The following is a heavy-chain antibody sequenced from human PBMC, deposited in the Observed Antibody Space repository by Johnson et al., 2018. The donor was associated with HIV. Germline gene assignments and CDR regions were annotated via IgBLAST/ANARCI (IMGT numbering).Heavy chain of an antibody. CDR2: IYSGGST. V-gene: IGHV3-66*01. CDR1: GFTFSRYA. D-gene: IGHD1-14*01. Sequence: MQLVESGGGLVQPGGSLRLSCVGSGFTFSRYAMSWVRQSPGKGLEWVSVIYSGGSTYYADSVKGRFTISRDNSKNTLYLQMNSLRAEDTAVYYCARDDRPDGFDIWGQGTMVTVSS. J-gene: IGHJ3*02. CDR3: ARDDRPDGFDI.